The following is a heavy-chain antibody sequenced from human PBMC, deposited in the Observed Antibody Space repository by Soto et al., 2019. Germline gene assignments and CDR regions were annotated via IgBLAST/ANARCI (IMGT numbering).Heavy chain of an antibody. CDR2: INPGNGNT. J-gene: IGHJ3*02. CDR1: GYTFTSYA. V-gene: IGHV1-3*01. CDR3: ARPYSGYAYDAFDI. D-gene: IGHD5-12*01. Sequence: GASVKVSCKASGYTFTSYAMHWVRQAPGQGLEWMGWINPGNGNTNYSQKFQGRVTMTRNTSMSTAYMELSSLRSEDTAVYYCARPYSGYAYDAFDIWGQGTMVTVSS.